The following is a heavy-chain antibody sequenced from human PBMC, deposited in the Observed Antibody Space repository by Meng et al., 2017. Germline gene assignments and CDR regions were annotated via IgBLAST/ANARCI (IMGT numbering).Heavy chain of an antibody. Sequence: SGPCLVKPAGTRSLICAVFGGSISSSNWWSWVRQPPGKGLEWIGEIYHSGSTNYNPSLKSRVTISVDKSKNQFSLKLSSVTAADTAVYYCARGRYSSGWDRFDYWGQGTLVTVSS. CDR2: IYHSGST. CDR3: ARGRYSSGWDRFDY. D-gene: IGHD6-19*01. CDR1: GGSISSSNW. J-gene: IGHJ4*02. V-gene: IGHV4-4*02.